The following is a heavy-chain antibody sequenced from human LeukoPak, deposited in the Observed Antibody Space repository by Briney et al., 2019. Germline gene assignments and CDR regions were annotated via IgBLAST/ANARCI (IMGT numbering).Heavy chain of an antibody. CDR3: ARDLTGESPGAFDI. CDR2: ISSSGSTI. V-gene: IGHV3-48*04. J-gene: IGHJ3*02. D-gene: IGHD7-27*01. Sequence: GGSLRLSCAASGFTFSSYAMHWVRQAPGKGLEWVSYISSSGSTIYYADSVKGRFTISRDNAKNSLYLQMNSLRAEDTAVYYCARDLTGESPGAFDIWGQGTMVTVSS. CDR1: GFTFSSYA.